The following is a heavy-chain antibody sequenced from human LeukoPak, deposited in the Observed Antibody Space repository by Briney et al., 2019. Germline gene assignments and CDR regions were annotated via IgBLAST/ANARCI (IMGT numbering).Heavy chain of an antibody. CDR3: ARDSSSWYNFDI. J-gene: IGHJ3*02. D-gene: IGHD6-13*01. V-gene: IGHV4-59*01. CDR1: GGSISSYY. CDR2: IYYSGST. Sequence: SETLSLTCTVSGGSISSYYWSWIRQPPGKGLEWIGYIYYSGSTNYNPSLKSRVTISVDTSKNQFSLRLSSVTAADTAVYYCARDSSSWYNFDIWGQGTMVTVSS.